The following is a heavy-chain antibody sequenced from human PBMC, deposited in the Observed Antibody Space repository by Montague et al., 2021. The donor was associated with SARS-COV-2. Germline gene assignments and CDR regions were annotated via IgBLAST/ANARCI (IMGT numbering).Heavy chain of an antibody. CDR3: ARLGITLGGVIVIRYYFDF. V-gene: IGHV4-39*01. D-gene: IGHD3-16*02. J-gene: IGHJ4*02. Sequence: SETLSLTCTRSCPSMTWNYGAWRWITQLTCSHVKWFCAISCIATSYSNPSLKSRVTMSVDTSRNQLSLNLSSVTVADTAVYYCARLGITLGGVIVIRYYFDFWGQGTLVTVSS. CDR1: CPSMTWNYGA. CDR2: ISCIATS.